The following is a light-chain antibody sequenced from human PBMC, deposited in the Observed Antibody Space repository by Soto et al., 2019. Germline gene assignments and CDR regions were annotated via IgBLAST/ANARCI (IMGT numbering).Light chain of an antibody. CDR3: QQSYSTLT. V-gene: IGKV1-39*01. CDR1: QSISNF. Sequence: DLQMTQSPSSLSASVGDRVTITCRASQSISNFLNWYQQKPGKAPKLLIYAASSLQSGVPSRFSGSGYGTEFTLTISSLQHEDFATYYCQQSYSTLTFGPGTKVDIK. CDR2: AAS. J-gene: IGKJ3*01.